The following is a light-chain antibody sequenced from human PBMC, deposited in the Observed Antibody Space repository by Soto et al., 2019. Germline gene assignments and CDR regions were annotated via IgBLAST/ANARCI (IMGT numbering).Light chain of an antibody. Sequence: DIVMTQSPASLAVSLGERATINCKSSKSVLYSSNNRNYLAWYQQKPGQPPTLLIYWASTRESGVPDRFSGSESGTDFTLTISSLQAEDVAVYYCQQYRSAPWTFGQGTRVEIK. V-gene: IGKV4-1*01. CDR2: WAS. CDR3: QQYRSAPWT. CDR1: KSVLYSSNNRNY. J-gene: IGKJ1*01.